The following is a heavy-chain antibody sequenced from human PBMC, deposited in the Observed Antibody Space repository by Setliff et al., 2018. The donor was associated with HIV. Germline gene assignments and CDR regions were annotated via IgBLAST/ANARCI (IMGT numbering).Heavy chain of an antibody. CDR2: ISNTGNT. CDR3: AREERIAAAGA. CDR1: GGSISISSYY. D-gene: IGHD6-13*01. Sequence: SETLSLTCTVSGGSISISSYYWGWIRQPPGKGREWIGYISNTGNTKYNPSLKSRVNIAGERSKNQFSLKLRSVPAADTAVYYCAREERIAAAGAWGQGNLVTVSS. V-gene: IGHV4-61*05. J-gene: IGHJ5*02.